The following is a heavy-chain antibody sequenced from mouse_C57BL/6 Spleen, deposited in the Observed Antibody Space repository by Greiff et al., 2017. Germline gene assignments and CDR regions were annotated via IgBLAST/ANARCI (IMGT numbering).Heavy chain of an antibody. J-gene: IGHJ3*01. CDR1: GYTFTDYY. V-gene: IGHV1-76*01. D-gene: IGHD3-2*02. CDR2: IYPGSGNT. CDR3: ARSETAQATSFAY. Sequence: QVQLQQSGAELVRPGASVKLSCKASGYTFTDYYINWVKQRPGQGLEWIARIYPGSGNTYYNEKFKGKATLTAEKSSSTAYMQLSSLTSEDSAVYFCARSETAQATSFAYWGQGTLVTVSA.